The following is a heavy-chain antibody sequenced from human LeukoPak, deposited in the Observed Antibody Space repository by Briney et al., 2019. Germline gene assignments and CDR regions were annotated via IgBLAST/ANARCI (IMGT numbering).Heavy chain of an antibody. D-gene: IGHD3-22*01. J-gene: IGHJ3*02. CDR3: ASLKNSYDSSGYLVTDAFDI. Sequence: ASVKVSCKASGYTFTSYGISWVRQAPGQGLEWMGWISAYNGNTNYEQKLQGRVTMTTDTSTSTAYMELRSLRSDDTAVYYCASLKNSYDSSGYLVTDAFDIWGQGTMVTVSS. CDR1: GYTFTSYG. V-gene: IGHV1-18*01. CDR2: ISAYNGNT.